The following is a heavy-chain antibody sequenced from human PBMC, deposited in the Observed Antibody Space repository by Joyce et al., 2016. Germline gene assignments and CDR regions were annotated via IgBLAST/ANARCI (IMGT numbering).Heavy chain of an antibody. V-gene: IGHV3-9*01. J-gene: IGHJ6*02. CDR2: IDGNEKRI. Sequence: EVQLVESGGGLVQLGRSLRLSCVGSTDSGFGFDDYAMHWGRQVPGKGLEWVAGIDGNEKRIDYADSVKGRFTISRDNAKKSLYLQMNSLRTEDTAFYYCTEDLSPGGADVWGHGTTVTVSS. D-gene: IGHD4-17*01. CDR3: TEDLSPGGADV. CDR1: GFGFDDYA.